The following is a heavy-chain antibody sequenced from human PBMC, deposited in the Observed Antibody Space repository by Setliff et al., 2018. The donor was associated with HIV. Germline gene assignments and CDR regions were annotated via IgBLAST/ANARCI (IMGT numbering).Heavy chain of an antibody. J-gene: IGHJ3*02. CDR3: ARVRGVDPLLVTASDAFSI. CDR2: IYHSGTT. D-gene: IGHD2-21*02. V-gene: IGHV4-38-2*02. Sequence: SETLSLTCTVSGSSVKSAFYLGWIRQTPGEGLEWNGSIYHSGTTYYNSSLASRATLSLDTSKNQFSLRLSSVSAADTAIYYCARVRGVDPLLVTASDAFSIWGQGTMVTVSS. CDR1: GSSVKSAFY.